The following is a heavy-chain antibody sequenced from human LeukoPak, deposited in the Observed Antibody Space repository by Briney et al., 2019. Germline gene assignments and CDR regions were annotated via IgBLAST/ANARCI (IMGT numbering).Heavy chain of an antibody. Sequence: PSETLSLTCTVSGGSISSTTYYWGWIRQPRGKGLEWIGSIYYTGRTYYNPSLKSRLTISVATSKNQFSLKLSSVTAADTAVYYCAQSLGSSNWIGNWFDPWGQGTLVTVSS. D-gene: IGHD6-13*01. CDR3: AQSLGSSNWIGNWFDP. V-gene: IGHV4-39*01. CDR1: GGSISSTTYY. J-gene: IGHJ5*02. CDR2: IYYTGRT.